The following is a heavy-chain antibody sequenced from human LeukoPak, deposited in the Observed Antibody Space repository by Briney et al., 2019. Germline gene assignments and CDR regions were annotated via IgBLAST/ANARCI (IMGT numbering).Heavy chain of an antibody. CDR3: VKGGYSSGWYADY. D-gene: IGHD6-19*01. V-gene: IGHV3-64D*06. Sequence: PGGSLRLSCSASEFTFSDSAMHWVRQAPGKGLEYIAAISSNGGSTYYADSVKGRFTIPRDNSKNTLYLQMSTLRAEDTALYYCVKGGYSSGWYADYWGQGALVTVSS. J-gene: IGHJ4*02. CDR2: ISSNGGST. CDR1: EFTFSDSA.